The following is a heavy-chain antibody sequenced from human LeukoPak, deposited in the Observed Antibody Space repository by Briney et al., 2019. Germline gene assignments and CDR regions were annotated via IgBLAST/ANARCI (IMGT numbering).Heavy chain of an antibody. CDR2: ICSSGSTI. V-gene: IGHV3-48*03. CDR1: GFSFSSYE. CDR3: TRDASGDTNSGPRMDV. Sequence: GGSLRLSCAASGFSFSSYEMNWVRQAPGKGLEWVSYICSSGSTIYYADSVKGLFTISRDNAKNSLYLQMSSLRAEDTAVYYCTRDASGDTNSGPRMDVWGQGTTVTVSS. J-gene: IGHJ6*02. D-gene: IGHD1-26*01.